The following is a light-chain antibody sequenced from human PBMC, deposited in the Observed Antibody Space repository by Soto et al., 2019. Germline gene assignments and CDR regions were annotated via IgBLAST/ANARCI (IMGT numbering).Light chain of an antibody. V-gene: IGKV3-15*01. CDR2: GAS. CDR1: QSVSSN. J-gene: IGKJ3*01. Sequence: EIVMTQSPANLSVSPGERATLSCRASQSVSSNLAWYQQKPGQAPRLLIYGASTRATGIPARFSGSGSGTEFTLTISSLQSEDFAVYYCPQYNNWPFTFGPGTKVDIK. CDR3: PQYNNWPFT.